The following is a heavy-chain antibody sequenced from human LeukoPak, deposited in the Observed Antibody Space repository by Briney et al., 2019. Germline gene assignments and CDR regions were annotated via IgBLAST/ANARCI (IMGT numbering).Heavy chain of an antibody. CDR2: INHSGST. V-gene: IGHV4-39*07. J-gene: IGHJ5*02. D-gene: IGHD5-18*01. CDR1: GGSISSSSYY. Sequence: PSETLSLTCTVSGGSISSSSYYWGWIRQPPGKGLEWIGEINHSGSTNYNPSLKSRVTISVDTSKNQFSLKLSSVTAADTAVYYCASGGYSYGGLLMGWFDPWGQGTLVTVSS. CDR3: ASGGYSYGGLLMGWFDP.